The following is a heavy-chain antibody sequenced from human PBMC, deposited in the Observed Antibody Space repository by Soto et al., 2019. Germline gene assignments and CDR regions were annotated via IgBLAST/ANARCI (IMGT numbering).Heavy chain of an antibody. D-gene: IGHD2-15*01. CDR3: ARRSPSWAFDI. V-gene: IGHV3-23*01. Sequence: GSLRLSCAVSGFTFSNYAMSWVRQAPGKGLEWVSAVSGSGSSTYYADSVKGRFTISRDNSKNTLYLQMNSLRAEDTAVYYCARRSPSWAFDIWGQGTMVTVSS. CDR1: GFTFSNYA. CDR2: VSGSGSST. J-gene: IGHJ3*02.